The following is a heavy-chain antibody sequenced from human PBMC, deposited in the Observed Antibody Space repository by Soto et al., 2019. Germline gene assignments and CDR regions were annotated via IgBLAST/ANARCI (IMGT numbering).Heavy chain of an antibody. CDR3: ARESEDLTSNFDY. CDR1: GFTFTRYR. Sequence: GGYLRLSCAASGFTFTRYRMNWVRQAPGKGLEWVSSISSTTNYIYYGDSMKGRFTIARDNTKKSLYLEMNSLRAEDTSVYYCARESEDLTSNFDYWGQGTLVTVSS. V-gene: IGHV3-21*01. CDR2: ISSTTNYI. J-gene: IGHJ4*02.